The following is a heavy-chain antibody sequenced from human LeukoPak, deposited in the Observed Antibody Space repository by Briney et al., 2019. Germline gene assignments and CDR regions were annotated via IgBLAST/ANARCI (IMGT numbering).Heavy chain of an antibody. CDR2: IYFSGST. J-gene: IGHJ6*02. Sequence: SETLSLTCTVSDDSIGNYYWSWIRQSPGKGLEWIGYIYFSGSTNYNPSLKRRVTMSVVTPKNQFSLRLTSVTAADTATYYCARVGGSNFYNYGMDVWGQGTTVIVSS. CDR3: ARVGGSNFYNYGMDV. V-gene: IGHV4-59*01. CDR1: DDSIGNYY. D-gene: IGHD4-11*01.